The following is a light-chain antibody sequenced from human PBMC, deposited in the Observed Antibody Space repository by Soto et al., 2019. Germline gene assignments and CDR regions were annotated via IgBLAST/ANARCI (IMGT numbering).Light chain of an antibody. CDR3: HQRQSWPRT. CDR1: QSISTN. J-gene: IGKJ1*01. Sequence: EIVMTQSPATLSVSPGERATLSCRASQSISTNLAWYQQKPGQAPRLLTYGASTRATGIPARFSGSGSGTDFTLTISDVQPEDFALYYCHQRQSWPRTFGQGTKVDI. CDR2: GAS. V-gene: IGKV3-15*01.